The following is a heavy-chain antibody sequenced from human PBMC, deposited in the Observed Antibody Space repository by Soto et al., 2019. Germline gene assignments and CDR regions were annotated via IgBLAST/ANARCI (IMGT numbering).Heavy chain of an antibody. CDR2: LSGGGERS. V-gene: IGHV3-23*01. J-gene: IGHJ6*02. CDR1: GFISSSYA. Sequence: PGGSLRLSCAASGFISSSYAMTWVRQAPRKGLEWVSVLSGGGERSLYADSVKGRFTISRDNSKNTLYLQMNSLRAEDTAVYYCAKGPAIVLVPAAMNYYYGMDVWGQGITVTVSS. CDR3: AKGPAIVLVPAAMNYYYGMDV. D-gene: IGHD2-2*01.